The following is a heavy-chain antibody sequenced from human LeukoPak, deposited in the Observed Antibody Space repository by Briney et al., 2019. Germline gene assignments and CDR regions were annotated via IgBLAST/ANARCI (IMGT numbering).Heavy chain of an antibody. CDR2: IIPIFGTA. CDR3: ARDLAVVTAFGQHAFDI. CDR1: GGTFSSYA. D-gene: IGHD2-21*02. J-gene: IGHJ3*02. Sequence: SVKVSCKASGGTFSSYAISWVRQAPGQGLEWMGGIIPIFGTANYAQKFQGRVTITADKSTSTAYMELSSLRSDDTAVYYCARDLAVVTAFGQHAFDIWGQGTMVTVSS. V-gene: IGHV1-69*06.